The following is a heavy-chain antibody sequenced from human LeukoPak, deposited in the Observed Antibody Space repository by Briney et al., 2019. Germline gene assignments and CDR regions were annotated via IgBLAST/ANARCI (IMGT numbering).Heavy chain of an antibody. D-gene: IGHD1-1*01. V-gene: IGHV3-73*01. Sequence: WVGRIRSKANSYATAYAASVKGRFTISRDDSKNTAYLQMNSLKTEDTAVYYCTRLDDPGYWGQGTLVTVSS. CDR3: TRLDDPGY. J-gene: IGHJ4*02. CDR2: IRSKANSYAT.